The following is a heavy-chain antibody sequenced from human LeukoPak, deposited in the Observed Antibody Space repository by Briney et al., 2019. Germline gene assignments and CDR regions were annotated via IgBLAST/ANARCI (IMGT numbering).Heavy chain of an antibody. D-gene: IGHD1-7*01. V-gene: IGHV1-69*05. CDR2: IIPIFGTA. CDR1: GGTFSSYA. Sequence: SVKVSCKASGGTFSSYAISWVRQAPGQGLEWMGGIIPIFGTANYAQKFQGRVTITTDESTSTASMELSSLRFEDTAVYYCATEAGNFYFDSWGQGTLVTVSS. CDR3: ATEAGNFYFDS. J-gene: IGHJ4*02.